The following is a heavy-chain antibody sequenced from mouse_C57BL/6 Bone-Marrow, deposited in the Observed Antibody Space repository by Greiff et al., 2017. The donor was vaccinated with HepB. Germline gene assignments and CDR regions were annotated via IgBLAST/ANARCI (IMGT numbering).Heavy chain of an antibody. V-gene: IGHV1-26*01. Sequence: VQLKQSGPELVKPGASVKISCKASGYTFTDYYMNWVKQSHGKSLEWIGDINPNNGGTSYNQKFKGKATLTVDKSSSTAYMELRSLTSEDSAVYYCARYYGSSWFAYWGQGTLVTVSA. J-gene: IGHJ3*01. CDR2: INPNNGGT. CDR1: GYTFTDYY. D-gene: IGHD1-1*01. CDR3: ARYYGSSWFAY.